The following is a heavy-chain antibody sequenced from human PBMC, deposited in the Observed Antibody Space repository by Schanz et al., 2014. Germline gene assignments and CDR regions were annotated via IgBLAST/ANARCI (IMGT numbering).Heavy chain of an antibody. V-gene: IGHV3-64D*06. D-gene: IGHD1-1*01. CDR3: ARAHGNNWYGKGLDY. Sequence: EVQLVESGGGLVQPGGSLRLSCSASGFTFSSYAMHWVRQASGKGLEYVSAITRSGGGTYYSDSVKGRFTISRDNSKNTLYLQMSSLRADDTAVYFCARAHGNNWYGKGLDYWGQGTQVTVSS. CDR2: ITRSGGGT. CDR1: GFTFSSYA. J-gene: IGHJ4*02.